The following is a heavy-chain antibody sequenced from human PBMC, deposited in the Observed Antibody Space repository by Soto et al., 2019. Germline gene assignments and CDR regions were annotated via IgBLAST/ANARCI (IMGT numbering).Heavy chain of an antibody. V-gene: IGHV3-20*04. D-gene: IGHD1-26*01. Sequence: GGSLRLSCAASGFTFEDYGMSWVRQAQGKGLEWFSGINWNGGSTGYADSVKGRFTISRDNAKNSLYLQMNSLRAEDTALYYCAGGVGATPKASYYYYYGMDVWGQGTTVTVSS. CDR3: AGGVGATPKASYYYYYGMDV. J-gene: IGHJ6*02. CDR1: GFTFEDYG. CDR2: INWNGGST.